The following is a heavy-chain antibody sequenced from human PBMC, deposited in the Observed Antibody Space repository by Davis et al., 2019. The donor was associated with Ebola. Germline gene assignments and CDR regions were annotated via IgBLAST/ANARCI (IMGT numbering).Heavy chain of an antibody. Sequence: SETLSLTCTVSGASITSYYWSWIRQPPGKGLEWIGYIYYSGITFYNPSLKSRVTISVDTSKKQFSLKLSSVTAADTAVYFCARNKPVFGFWFAPWGQGTLVTVSS. J-gene: IGHJ5*02. V-gene: IGHV4-59*08. CDR3: ARNKPVFGFWFAP. D-gene: IGHD3-16*01. CDR2: IYYSGIT. CDR1: GASITSYY.